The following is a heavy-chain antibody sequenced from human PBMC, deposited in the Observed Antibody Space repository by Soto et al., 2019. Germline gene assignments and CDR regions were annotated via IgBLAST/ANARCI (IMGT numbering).Heavy chain of an antibody. CDR2: IIPIFGTA. CDR3: ARVHDSSGYYDSYYFDY. CDR1: GGTFSSYA. J-gene: IGHJ4*02. Sequence: SVKVSCKASGGTFSSYAISWVRQAPGQGLEWMGGIIPIFGTANYAQKFQGRVTITADKSTSTAYMELSSLRSEDTAVYYCARVHDSSGYYDSYYFDYWGQGTLVTVSS. D-gene: IGHD3-22*01. V-gene: IGHV1-69*06.